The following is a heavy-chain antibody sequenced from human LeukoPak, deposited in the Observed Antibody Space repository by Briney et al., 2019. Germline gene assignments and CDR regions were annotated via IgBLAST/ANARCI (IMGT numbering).Heavy chain of an antibody. J-gene: IGHJ4*02. CDR3: ASRTGAKGDY. D-gene: IGHD1-1*01. CDR1: GFTFSSYS. Sequence: GGSLRLSCAVSGFTFSSYSMNWVRQAPGKGLEWVSYISSSSSTIYYADSVKGRFTISRDNAKNSLYLQMNSLRAEDTAVYYCASRTGAKGDYWGQGTLVTVSS. V-gene: IGHV3-48*04. CDR2: ISSSSSTI.